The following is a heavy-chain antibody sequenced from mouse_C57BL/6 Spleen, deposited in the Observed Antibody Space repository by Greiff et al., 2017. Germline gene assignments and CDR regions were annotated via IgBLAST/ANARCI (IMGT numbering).Heavy chain of an antibody. J-gene: IGHJ3*01. Sequence: EVKLQESGAELVRPGSSVKMSCKTSGYTFTSYGINWVKQRPGQGLEWIGYIYIGNGYTEYTEKFKGKATLTSDTPSSTAYMQLSILTSEDSAIYVCAVYYDYDERFAYWGQGTLVTVSA. CDR3: AVYYDYDERFAY. D-gene: IGHD2-4*01. CDR2: IYIGNGYT. CDR1: GYTFTSYG. V-gene: IGHV1-58*01.